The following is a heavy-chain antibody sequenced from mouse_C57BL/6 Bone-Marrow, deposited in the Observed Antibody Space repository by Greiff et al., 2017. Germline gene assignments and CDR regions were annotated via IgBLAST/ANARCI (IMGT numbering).Heavy chain of an antibody. CDR3: ARGDGEFAY. Sequence: EVQLQQSGPELVKPGASVKISCKASGYSFTGYYMNWVKQSPEKSLEWIGEINPSTGGTTYNQKFKAKATLTVDKSSSTAYMQLKSLTSEDSAVYYCARGDGEFAYWGQGTLVTVSA. J-gene: IGHJ3*01. CDR2: INPSTGGT. D-gene: IGHD3-3*01. V-gene: IGHV1-42*01. CDR1: GYSFTGYY.